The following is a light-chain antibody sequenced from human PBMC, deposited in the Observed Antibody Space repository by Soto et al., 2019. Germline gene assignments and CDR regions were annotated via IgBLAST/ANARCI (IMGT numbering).Light chain of an antibody. CDR1: SGDVGGYNH. J-gene: IGLJ1*01. CDR2: DVS. V-gene: IGLV2-14*03. CDR3: KSFATTFYV. Sequence: QSVLTQPASVSGSPGQSITISCTGTSGDVGGYNHVSWYQQHPGKAPKLLTYDVSNRPSGVSNRYSASKSGNTASLTISGLQAEDEADYYCKSFATTFYVFGTGTKVTVL.